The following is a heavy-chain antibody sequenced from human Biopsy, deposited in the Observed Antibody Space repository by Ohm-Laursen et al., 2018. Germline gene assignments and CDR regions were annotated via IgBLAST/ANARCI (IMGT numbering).Heavy chain of an antibody. V-gene: IGHV3-33*01. CDR3: ARRAVAGTYNWYFDL. J-gene: IGHJ2*01. CDR1: GFIFNYG. CDR2: IWYDGSNG. Sequence: SLRLSCAASGFIFNYGMHWVRQAPGKGLEWVAVIWYDGSNGNYADPVKGRFTISRDNSKNTLYLQMNSLRAEDTAVYYCARRAVAGTYNWYFDLWGRGTLVTASS. D-gene: IGHD6-19*01.